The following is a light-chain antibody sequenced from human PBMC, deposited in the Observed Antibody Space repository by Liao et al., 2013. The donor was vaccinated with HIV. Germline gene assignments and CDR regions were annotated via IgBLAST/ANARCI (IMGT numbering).Light chain of an antibody. CDR3: QVWDSNNDHQV. CDR1: NIGSKN. CDR2: YDS. V-gene: IGLV3-21*01. J-gene: IGLJ3*02. Sequence: SYELTQPPSVSVAPGKTARITCGGDNIGSKNVYWYQQKPGQAPVVVIYYDSDRPSGIPERFSGSNSGNTATLTISRVEAGDEADYYCQVWDSNNDHQVFGGGTETDRP.